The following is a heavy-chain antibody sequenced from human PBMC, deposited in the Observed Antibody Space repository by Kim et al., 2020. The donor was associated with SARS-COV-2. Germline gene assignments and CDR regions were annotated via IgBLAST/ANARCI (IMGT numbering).Heavy chain of an antibody. CDR3: ARVGDYGDYFDY. Sequence: SETLSLTCTVSGGSISSYYWSWIRQPPGKGLEWIGYIYYSGSTNYNPSLKSRVTISVDTSKNQFSLKLSSVTAADTAVYYCARVGDYGDYFDYWGQGTLV. V-gene: IGHV4-59*01. J-gene: IGHJ4*02. D-gene: IGHD4-17*01. CDR2: IYYSGST. CDR1: GGSISSYY.